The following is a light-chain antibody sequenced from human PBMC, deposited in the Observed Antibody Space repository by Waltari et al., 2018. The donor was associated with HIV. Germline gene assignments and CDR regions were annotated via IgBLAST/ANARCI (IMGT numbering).Light chain of an antibody. CDR2: EVS. V-gene: IGLV2-14*01. CDR3: SSYTSSNAYVV. J-gene: IGLJ2*01. Sequence: QSALTQPASVSGSPGQSITISCTGTSSDVGAYNFVSWYQQYQANAPKLMIYEVSNRPSGVSDRFSGSKSDSAASLTISGLQAEDEADYYCSSYTSSNAYVVFGGGTKLTVL. CDR1: SSDVGAYNF.